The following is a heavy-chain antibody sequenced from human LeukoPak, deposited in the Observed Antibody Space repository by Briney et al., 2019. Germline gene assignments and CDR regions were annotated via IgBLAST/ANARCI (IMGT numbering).Heavy chain of an antibody. CDR3: ARLSDTKWFDP. J-gene: IGHJ5*02. CDR1: GYTFTGYY. D-gene: IGHD2-21*02. Sequence: ASVKVSCKASGYTFTGYYIHWVRQPPGQGLEWMGWINPKTGGTNSAQKFQGRVTMTRDTSISTAYMELSNLRSDDTAMYYCARLSDTKWFDPWGQGTLVTVSS. V-gene: IGHV1-2*02. CDR2: INPKTGGT.